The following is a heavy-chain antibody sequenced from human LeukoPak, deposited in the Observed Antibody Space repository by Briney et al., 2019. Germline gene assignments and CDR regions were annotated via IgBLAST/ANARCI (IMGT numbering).Heavy chain of an antibody. CDR2: ISGGGGST. CDR3: AKGGKWDVTPFDY. J-gene: IGHJ4*02. Sequence: GGSLRLSCAASGFTITSYSMNWVRQAPGKGLEWVSTISGGGGSTYYADSVKGRFTISRDNSKNTLYLQVNSLRAEDTAVYYCAKGGKWDVTPFDYWGQGTLVTVSS. D-gene: IGHD1-26*01. V-gene: IGHV3-23*01. CDR1: GFTITSYS.